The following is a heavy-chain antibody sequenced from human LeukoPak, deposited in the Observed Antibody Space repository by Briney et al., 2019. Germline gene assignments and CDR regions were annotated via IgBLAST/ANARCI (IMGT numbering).Heavy chain of an antibody. J-gene: IGHJ4*02. V-gene: IGHV4-34*01. CDR2: INHSGST. CDR1: GGSFSGYY. D-gene: IGHD3-10*01. CDR3: ARGRSGNYYGSGSYYNY. Sequence: SETLSLTCAVYGGSFSGYYWSWIRQPPGKGLEWIGEINHSGSTNYNPSLRSRVTISVDTSKNQFSLKPTSVTAADTAVYYCARGRSGNYYGSGSYYNYWGQGTLVTVSS.